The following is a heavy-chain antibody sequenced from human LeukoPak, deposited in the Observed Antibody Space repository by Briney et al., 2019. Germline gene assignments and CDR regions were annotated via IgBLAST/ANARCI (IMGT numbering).Heavy chain of an antibody. CDR3: ARDRGVAAPLDY. J-gene: IGHJ4*02. V-gene: IGHV1-2*02. D-gene: IGHD6-13*01. Sequence: ASMKVSCKASGYTFTGYYMHWVRQAPGQGLEWMGWINPNSGGTNYAQKFQGRVTMTRDTSISTAYMELSRLRSDDTAVYYCARDRGVAAPLDYWGQGTLVTVSS. CDR2: INPNSGGT. CDR1: GYTFTGYY.